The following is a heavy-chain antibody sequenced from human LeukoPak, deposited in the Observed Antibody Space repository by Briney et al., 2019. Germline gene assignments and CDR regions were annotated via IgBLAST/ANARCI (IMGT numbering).Heavy chain of an antibody. V-gene: IGHV4-59*08. Sequence: ASETLSLTCTVSGGSIRCYYWSWIRQPPGKGLEWIGYVYYSGSTNYNPSLTSRVTISVDTSKNQLSLKLSAVTAADTAVYYCARHTSSGSYYGMDVWGQGTTVTVSS. CDR3: ARHTSSGSYYGMDV. D-gene: IGHD1-26*01. J-gene: IGHJ6*02. CDR2: VYYSGST. CDR1: GGSIRCYY.